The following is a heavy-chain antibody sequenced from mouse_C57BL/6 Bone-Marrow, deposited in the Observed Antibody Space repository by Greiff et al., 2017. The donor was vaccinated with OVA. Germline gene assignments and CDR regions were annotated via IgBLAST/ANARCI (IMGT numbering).Heavy chain of an antibody. V-gene: IGHV1-62-2*01. J-gene: IGHJ1*03. CDR1: GYTFTEYS. Sequence: VQLQQSGAELVKPGASVKLSCKASGYTFTEYSIHWVKQRSGQGLEWIGWVYPGSGSIKYNEKFKDKATLTADKSSSTVYMELSRLTSEDAAVYFCARHEGNPYRYDWYFDVWGTGATVTVSS. CDR3: ARHEGNPYRYDWYFDV. D-gene: IGHD2-12*01. CDR2: VYPGSGSI.